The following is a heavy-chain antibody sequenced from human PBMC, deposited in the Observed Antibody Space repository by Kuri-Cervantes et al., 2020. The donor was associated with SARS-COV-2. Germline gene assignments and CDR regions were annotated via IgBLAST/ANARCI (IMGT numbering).Heavy chain of an antibody. CDR1: GGSLSGHY. CDR3: ARGCNRITIFGVINIPAAENWFDP. V-gene: IGHV4-34*01. Sequence: GSLRLSCAVYGGSLSGHYWSRIRQPPGKGLEWIGEISHSGNTNYNPSLKSRLSISLDTSKNQFSLKLSSGTAADTAVYYCARGCNRITIFGVINIPAAENWFDPWGQGTLVTVSS. D-gene: IGHD3-3*01. J-gene: IGHJ5*02. CDR2: ISHSGNT.